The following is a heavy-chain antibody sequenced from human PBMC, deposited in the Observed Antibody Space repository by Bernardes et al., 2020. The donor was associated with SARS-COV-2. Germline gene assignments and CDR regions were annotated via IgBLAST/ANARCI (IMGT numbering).Heavy chain of an antibody. CDR1: GYIFTDYY. CDR3: ARKAGHDYGMDV. D-gene: IGHD3-10*01. CDR2: IYPSSGGT. Sequence: ASVKVSCKASGYIFTDYYMHWVRQAPGQGLEWMGWIYPSSGGTEYAQNFKGRVTMTRDTTISTGYMELSRLSLDDTAVYYCARKAGHDYGMDVWGQGTTVAVS. J-gene: IGHJ6*02. V-gene: IGHV1-2*02.